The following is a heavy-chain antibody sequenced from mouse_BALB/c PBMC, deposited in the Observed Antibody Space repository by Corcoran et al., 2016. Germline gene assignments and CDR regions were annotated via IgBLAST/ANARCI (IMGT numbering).Heavy chain of an antibody. CDR1: GYTFTNYG. CDR2: INTYTGEP. CDR3: ARKVYYGNPYAMDY. V-gene: IGHV9-1*02. Sequence: QIQLVQSGPELKKPGETVKISCKASGYTFTNYGMNWVKQAPGKGLKWMGWINTYTGEPTYADDFKGRFAFSLETSASTAYLQINNLKNEDMATYFCARKVYYGNPYAMDYWGQGTSVTVSS. J-gene: IGHJ4*01. D-gene: IGHD2-1*01.